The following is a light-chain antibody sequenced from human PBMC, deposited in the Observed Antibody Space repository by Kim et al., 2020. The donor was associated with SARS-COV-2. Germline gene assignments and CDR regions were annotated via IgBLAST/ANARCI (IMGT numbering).Light chain of an antibody. V-gene: IGLV1-40*01. CDR3: QSYDTSLSGHYV. CDR2: GNN. Sequence: VTISCTGTRSNIGAGYDVHWYQQLPGAAPKLLIYGNNNRPSGVPDRFSGSKSGTSASLAITGLQAEDEADYYCQSYDTSLSGHYVFGPGTKVTVL. J-gene: IGLJ1*01. CDR1: RSNIGAGYD.